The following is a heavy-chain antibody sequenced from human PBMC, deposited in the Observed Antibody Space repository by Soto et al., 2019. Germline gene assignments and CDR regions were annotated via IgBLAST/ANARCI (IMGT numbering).Heavy chain of an antibody. CDR3: AIVYGGNSGWYFDL. D-gene: IGHD2-21*02. V-gene: IGHV1-46*01. Sequence: ASVKVSCKASGYTFTSYYMHWVRQAPGQGLEWMGIINPSGGSTSYAQKFQGRVTMTRDTSTSTAYMELRSLRSDDTAVYYCAIVYGGNSGWYFDLWGRGTLVTVSS. CDR2: INPSGGST. CDR1: GYTFTSYY. J-gene: IGHJ2*01.